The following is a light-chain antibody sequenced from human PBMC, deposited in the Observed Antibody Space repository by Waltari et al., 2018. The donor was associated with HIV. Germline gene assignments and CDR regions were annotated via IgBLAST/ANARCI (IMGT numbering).Light chain of an antibody. Sequence: EIEMTQSPATLSVSPGERANLPCRSSQRARSKLAWYHRTTRQAPRLLIYDASTRATGSPARFSGSGSGTEFTLTISILQSADFAVYYCQPYHNCPPVTFGGGTKVEIK. CDR2: DAS. J-gene: IGKJ4*01. V-gene: IGKV3-15*01. CDR3: QPYHNCPPVT. CDR1: QRARSK.